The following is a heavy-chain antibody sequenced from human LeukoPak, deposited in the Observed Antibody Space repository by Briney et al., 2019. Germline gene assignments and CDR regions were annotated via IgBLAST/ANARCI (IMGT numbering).Heavy chain of an antibody. D-gene: IGHD6-19*01. V-gene: IGHV4-39*07. CDR2: IYYSGST. J-gene: IGHJ4*02. CDR1: GGSISSGGYY. CDR3: ARDGLSIAVAAPHGDY. Sequence: PSQTLSLTCTVSGGSISSGGYYWSWIRQPPGKGLEWIGSIYYSGSTYYNPSLKSRVTISVDTSKNQFSLKLSSVTAADTAVYYCARDGLSIAVAAPHGDYWGQGTLVTVSS.